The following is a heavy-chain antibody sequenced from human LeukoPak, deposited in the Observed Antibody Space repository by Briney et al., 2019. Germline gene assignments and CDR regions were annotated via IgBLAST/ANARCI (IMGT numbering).Heavy chain of an antibody. J-gene: IGHJ6*02. Sequence: GGSLRLSCAASGFTFSSYAMHWVRQAPGKGLEWVAVIWYDGSNKYYADSVKGRFTISRDNSKNTLYLQMNSLRAEDTAVYYCARDSSLQIVVVPAAPYYGMDVWGQGTTVTVSS. CDR1: GFTFSSYA. CDR2: IWYDGSNK. V-gene: IGHV3-33*08. D-gene: IGHD2-2*01. CDR3: ARDSSLQIVVVPAAPYYGMDV.